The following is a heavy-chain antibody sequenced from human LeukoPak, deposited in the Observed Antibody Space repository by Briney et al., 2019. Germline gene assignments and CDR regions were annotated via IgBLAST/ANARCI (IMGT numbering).Heavy chain of an antibody. CDR1: GFSFSDNY. Sequence: TGGSLRLSCATYGFSFSDNYMSWIRQAPGKGLQWLSYISGDGYDINYADSVKGRFTVARDNAKNALYLQMNSLGVEDTAIYYCATKAREAPEWGQGTLVTVSS. V-gene: IGHV3-11*01. J-gene: IGHJ4*02. CDR2: ISGDGYDI. CDR3: ATKAREAPE. D-gene: IGHD1/OR15-1a*01.